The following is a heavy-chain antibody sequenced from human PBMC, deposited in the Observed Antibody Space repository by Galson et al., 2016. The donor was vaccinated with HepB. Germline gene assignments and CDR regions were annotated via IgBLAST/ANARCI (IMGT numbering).Heavy chain of an antibody. CDR3: ARAVMRGRGMDV. D-gene: IGHD3-10*01. Sequence: CAISGDSVYNNGAAWVWIRQSPSRGLEWLGRTSYRSTWENHYAGSVKNRRTISPDTSRNQFSLPLNSVTPEDTAVYYCARAVMRGRGMDVWGQGTTVTVS. CDR2: TSYRSTWEN. J-gene: IGHJ6*02. CDR1: GDSVYNNGAA. V-gene: IGHV6-1*01.